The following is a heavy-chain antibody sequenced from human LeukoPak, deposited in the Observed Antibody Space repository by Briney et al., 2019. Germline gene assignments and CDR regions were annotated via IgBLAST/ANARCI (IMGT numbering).Heavy chain of an antibody. CDR2: ISSSADSS. CDR1: GFTFSTYA. J-gene: IGHJ4*02. Sequence: PGGSLRLSCAASGFTFSTYAMTWVRQAPGKGLEWVSLISSSADSSYYADSVKGRFTISRNNSRNTLYLQMNSLRAEDTAVYYCAKPVVGAKSAANYWGQGTLVTVSS. V-gene: IGHV3-23*01. D-gene: IGHD1-26*01. CDR3: AKPVVGAKSAANY.